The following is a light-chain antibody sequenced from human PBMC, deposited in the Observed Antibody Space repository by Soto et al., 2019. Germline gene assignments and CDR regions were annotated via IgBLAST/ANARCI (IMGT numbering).Light chain of an antibody. CDR3: QQSYSSPPT. V-gene: IGKV1-39*01. CDR1: QSISNH. CDR2: AAS. J-gene: IGKJ1*01. Sequence: DLQMTQSPSSLSASVEDRVIITCRASQSISNHLNWYQQKPGKAPKLLIFAASSLQSGVPSRFSGGRSGPDFTLTISSLQPEDFATYYCQQSYSSPPTFGQGTKVEIK.